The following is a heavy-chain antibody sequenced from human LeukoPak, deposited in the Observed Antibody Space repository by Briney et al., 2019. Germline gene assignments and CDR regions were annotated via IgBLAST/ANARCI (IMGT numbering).Heavy chain of an antibody. CDR1: GGTFSTYA. CDR3: ARDDFVN. D-gene: IGHD3/OR15-3a*01. CDR2: IIPIFGTA. Sequence: ASVKVSCXASGGTFSTYAISWVRQAPGQGLEWMGRIIPIFGTANYAQKFQGRVTITTDESTSTAYMELSSLRSEDTAVYYCARDDFVNWGQGTLVTVSS. J-gene: IGHJ4*02. V-gene: IGHV1-69*05.